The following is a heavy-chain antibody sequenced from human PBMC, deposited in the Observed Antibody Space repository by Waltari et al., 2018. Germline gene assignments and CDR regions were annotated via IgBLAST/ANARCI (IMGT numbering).Heavy chain of an antibody. CDR1: GGSFSGYY. V-gene: IGHV4-34*01. J-gene: IGHJ6*02. Sequence: QVQLQQWGAGLLKPSETLSLTCAVYGGSFSGYYWSWIRQPPGKGLEWLGELNHSGSTNYNRAIKCRVTIAVETAKNQWSLKLRGVTAEDTAVYDCAIGRGSGSYSPDYYYYGRDGWGQGTTVTVS. CDR3: AIGRGSGSYSPDYYYYGRDG. CDR2: LNHSGST. D-gene: IGHD3-10*01.